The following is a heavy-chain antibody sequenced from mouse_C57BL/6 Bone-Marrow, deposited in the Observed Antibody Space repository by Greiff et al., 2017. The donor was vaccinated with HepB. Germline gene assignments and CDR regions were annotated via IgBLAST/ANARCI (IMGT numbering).Heavy chain of an antibody. D-gene: IGHD2-3*01. CDR3: AWAEGDGYSAWFAY. J-gene: IGHJ3*01. V-gene: IGHV1-55*01. CDR1: GYTFTSYW. CDR2: IYPGSGST. Sequence: QVQLQQPGAELVKPGASVQMSCKASGYTFTSYWITWVKQRPGQGLEWIGDIYPGSGSTNYNEKFKSKATLTVDKSSSTAYMQLSSLTSEDSAVYYCAWAEGDGYSAWFAYWGQGTLVTVSA.